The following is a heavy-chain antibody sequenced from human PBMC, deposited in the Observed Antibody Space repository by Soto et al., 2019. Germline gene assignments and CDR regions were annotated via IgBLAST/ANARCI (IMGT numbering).Heavy chain of an antibody. V-gene: IGHV1-18*01. Sequence: QVQLVQSGAEVKKPGASVKVSCKASGSTFTSYGISWVRQAPGQGLEWMGWTSTYNGNTNYAQKLQGRVTMTTDTSTGTAYMELRSLTSDDPAVYYWARGTPAGTYDYWGQGTLVTVSS. D-gene: IGHD1-1*01. CDR1: GSTFTSYG. J-gene: IGHJ4*02. CDR3: ARGTPAGTYDY. CDR2: TSTYNGNT.